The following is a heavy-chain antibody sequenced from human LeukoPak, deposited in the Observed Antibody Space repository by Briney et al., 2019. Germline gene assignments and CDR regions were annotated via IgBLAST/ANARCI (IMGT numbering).Heavy chain of an antibody. CDR3: ARARGSHDAFDI. J-gene: IGHJ3*02. CDR1: GGSISIGDYY. CDR2: IYHTGST. Sequence: PSETLSLTCTVSGGSISIGDYYWSWIRQPPGKGLEWIGYIYHTGSTYYSPSLKSRVTISVDRSKNRFSLKLSSVTAADTAVYYCARARGSHDAFDIWGQGTMVTVSS. V-gene: IGHV4-30-2*01.